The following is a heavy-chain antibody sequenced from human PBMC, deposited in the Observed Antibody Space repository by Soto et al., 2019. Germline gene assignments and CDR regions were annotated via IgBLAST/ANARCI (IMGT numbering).Heavy chain of an antibody. CDR1: GFTFSSYG. Sequence: GGSLRLSCAASGFTFSSYGMHWVRQAPGKGLEWVAVIWYDGSNKYYADSVKGRFTISRDNSKNTLYLQMNSLRAEDTAVYYCARDGIARGGEDYYYMDVWGKGTTVTVSS. D-gene: IGHD2-21*01. CDR2: IWYDGSNK. J-gene: IGHJ6*03. V-gene: IGHV3-33*01. CDR3: ARDGIARGGEDYYYMDV.